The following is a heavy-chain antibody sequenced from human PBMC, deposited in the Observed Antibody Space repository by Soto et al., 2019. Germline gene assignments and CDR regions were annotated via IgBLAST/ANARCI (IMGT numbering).Heavy chain of an antibody. CDR1: GFTFSSYG. Sequence: QVQLVESGGGVVQPGRSLRLSCAASGFTFSSYGMHWVRQAPGKGLEWVAVIWFDGRNKCYADSVKGRFTTSRDNSKNTVSLQTSGLRDEASAAYYCATTGPYWGQGTLVTVSS. CDR2: IWFDGRNK. V-gene: IGHV3-33*01. CDR3: ATTGPY. J-gene: IGHJ4*02.